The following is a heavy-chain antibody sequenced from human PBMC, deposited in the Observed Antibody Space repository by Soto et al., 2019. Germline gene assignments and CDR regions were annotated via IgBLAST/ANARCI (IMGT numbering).Heavy chain of an antibody. CDR2: IYHSGST. CDR3: AKTISTWPHDGIDT. J-gene: IGHJ3*02. Sequence: SETLSLTCTFFGGSITNYYWTWIRQPPGKKLEWIGYIYHSGSTSFNPSLKSRVFMSLDTSKSQFSLRLGSLTAADTALYYCAKTISTWPHDGIDTWGQGTMVTVSS. V-gene: IGHV4-59*01. CDR1: GGSITNYY. D-gene: IGHD5-12*01.